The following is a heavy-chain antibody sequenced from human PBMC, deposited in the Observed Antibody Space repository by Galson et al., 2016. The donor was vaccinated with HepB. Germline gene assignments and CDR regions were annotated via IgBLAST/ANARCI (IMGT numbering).Heavy chain of an antibody. Sequence: SLRLSCAVSGFTFSKGFLTWVRQAPGKGLEWIGRIKSQRFGRAAEYAAAVQGRFTISRDDSENTLYLQMDSLKTEDTAMYYCSTEGYYDNSAWSVFDYWGQGTLVTVSS. CDR3: STEGYYDNSAWSVFDY. V-gene: IGHV3-15*01. CDR1: GFTFSKGF. CDR2: IKSQRFGRAA. D-gene: IGHD3-22*01. J-gene: IGHJ4*02.